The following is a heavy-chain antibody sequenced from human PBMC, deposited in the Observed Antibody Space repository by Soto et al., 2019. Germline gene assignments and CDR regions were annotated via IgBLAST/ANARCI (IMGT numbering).Heavy chain of an antibody. V-gene: IGHV4-30-4*01. Sequence: PSETLSLTCTVSGGSISSGDYYWSWIRQPPGKGLEWIGYIYYSGSTYYNPSLKSRVTISVDTSKNQFSLKLSSVTAADTAMYYCARVGHINWFDPWGQGILVTVSS. J-gene: IGHJ5*02. D-gene: IGHD2-21*01. CDR2: IYYSGST. CDR1: GGSISSGDYY. CDR3: ARVGHINWFDP.